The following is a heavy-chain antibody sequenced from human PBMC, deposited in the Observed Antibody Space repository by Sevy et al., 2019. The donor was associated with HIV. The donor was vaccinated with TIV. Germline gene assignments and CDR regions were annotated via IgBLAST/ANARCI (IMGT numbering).Heavy chain of an antibody. J-gene: IGHJ6*02. CDR2: INPNSGGT. CDR1: GYTFSNYY. Sequence: ASVNVSCKASGYTFSNYYMDWVRQAPGQGLEWMGRINPNSGGTNYSQKFQGRVTMTRDTSIRTAYMELTRLRSDDTAVYYCARERITMVEGVFITTYYRYGMDVWGQGTTVTVSS. D-gene: IGHD3-10*01. CDR3: ARERITMVEGVFITTYYRYGMDV. V-gene: IGHV1-2*06.